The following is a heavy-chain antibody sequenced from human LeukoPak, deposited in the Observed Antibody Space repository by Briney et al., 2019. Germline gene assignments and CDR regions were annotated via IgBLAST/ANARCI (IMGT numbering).Heavy chain of an antibody. D-gene: IGHD1-26*01. V-gene: IGHV1-2*02. CDR2: INPNSGGT. CDR3: ARAGGVYSGSYYPSDY. J-gene: IGHJ4*02. Sequence: GASVKVSCKASGYTFTGYYMHWVRQAPGQGLEWMGWINPNSGGTNYAQKFQGRVTMTRDTSISTAYMELSRLRSDDTAVYYCARAGGVYSGSYYPSDYWGQGTLVTVSS. CDR1: GYTFTGYY.